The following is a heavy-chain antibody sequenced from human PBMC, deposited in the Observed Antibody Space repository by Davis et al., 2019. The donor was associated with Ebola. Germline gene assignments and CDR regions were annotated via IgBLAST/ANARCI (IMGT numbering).Heavy chain of an antibody. Sequence: PSETLSLTCTVSGGSISSGGYYWSWIRQHPGKGLEWIGYIYYSGSTYYNPSLKSRVTISVDTSKNQFSLKLSSVTAADTAVYYCARGGRSSSPDAFDIWGQGTMVTVSS. J-gene: IGHJ3*02. CDR1: GGSISSGGYY. CDR3: ARGGRSSSPDAFDI. D-gene: IGHD6-13*01. CDR2: IYYSGST. V-gene: IGHV4-31*03.